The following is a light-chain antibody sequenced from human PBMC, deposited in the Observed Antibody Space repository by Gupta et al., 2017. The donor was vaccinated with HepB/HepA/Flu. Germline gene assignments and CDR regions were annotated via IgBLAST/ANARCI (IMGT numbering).Light chain of an antibody. CDR3: QQSYRTLT. CDR2: SAS. Sequence: QMSQSPSTLSASLGDSVTITCRTSENVYSFLNWYQQKPGRAPKLIIYSASTLESGVPPRFSGSGSGTDFTLTISNLHLEYFAIYYCQQSYRTLTFGQGTRLEIK. V-gene: IGKV1-39*01. J-gene: IGKJ5*01. CDR1: ENVYSF.